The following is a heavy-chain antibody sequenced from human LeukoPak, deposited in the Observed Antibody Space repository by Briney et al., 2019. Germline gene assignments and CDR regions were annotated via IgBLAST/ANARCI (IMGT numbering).Heavy chain of an antibody. D-gene: IGHD6-19*01. CDR3: ARGAVAGTQFDY. Sequence: SETLSLTCTVSDGSINGYYWSWIRQSPGKGLESLGYIYYTGSTNYNPSLKSRVTMSVDTSRNQFFLRLSSVTAADTAVYYCARGAVAGTQFDYWGQGTLVTVSS. CDR2: IYYTGST. J-gene: IGHJ4*02. V-gene: IGHV4-59*01. CDR1: DGSINGYY.